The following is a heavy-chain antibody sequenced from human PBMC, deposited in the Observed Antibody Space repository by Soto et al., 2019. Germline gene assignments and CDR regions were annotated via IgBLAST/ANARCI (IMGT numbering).Heavy chain of an antibody. Sequence: EVQLVDSGGGLVKPGGSLRLSCAASGFTFSSYSMNWVRQAPGKGLEWVTSISSSSSYIYYADSVKGRFTISRDNAKNSLYLQMNSLRAEDTAVYYCARAPYYYDSRGYWAYWGQGTLVTVSS. CDR1: GFTFSSYS. D-gene: IGHD3-22*01. CDR3: ARAPYYYDSRGYWAY. CDR2: ISSSSSYI. V-gene: IGHV3-21*01. J-gene: IGHJ4*02.